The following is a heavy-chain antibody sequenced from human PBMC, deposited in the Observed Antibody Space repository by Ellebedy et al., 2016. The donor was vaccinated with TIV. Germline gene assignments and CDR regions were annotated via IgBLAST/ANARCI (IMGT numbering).Heavy chain of an antibody. CDR3: ARQGGVAVIFKHKHNWLDP. V-gene: IGHV4-34*01. D-gene: IGHD3-16*01. Sequence: MPSETLSLTCAVYGGSFSAYYWTWIRQPPGKGLEWIGEINHSGSTNYNPSLTSRVTISMDTSKNQFSLKLSSVTAADTAVYYCARQGGVAVIFKHKHNWLDPWGPGTLVTVSS. J-gene: IGHJ5*02. CDR2: INHSGST. CDR1: GGSFSAYY.